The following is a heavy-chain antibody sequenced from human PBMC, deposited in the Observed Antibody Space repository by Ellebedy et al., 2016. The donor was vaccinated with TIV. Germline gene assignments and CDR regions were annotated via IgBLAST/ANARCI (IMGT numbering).Heavy chain of an antibody. CDR1: GFTFSSYS. Sequence: GESLKISXAASGFTFSSYSMNWVRQAPGKGLEWVSYISSSSSTIYYADSVKGRFTISRDNAKNSLYLQMNSLRDEDTAVYYCARDKGLVGSYYAGYYYYGMDVWGQGTTVTVSS. D-gene: IGHD1-26*01. CDR2: ISSSSSTI. V-gene: IGHV3-48*02. CDR3: ARDKGLVGSYYAGYYYYGMDV. J-gene: IGHJ6*02.